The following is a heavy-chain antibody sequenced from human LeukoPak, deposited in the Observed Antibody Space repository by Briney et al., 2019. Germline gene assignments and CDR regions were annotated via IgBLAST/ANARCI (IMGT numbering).Heavy chain of an antibody. CDR3: ARGDMMLRGVIDEIDP. J-gene: IGHJ5*02. D-gene: IGHD3-10*01. CDR2: THYSGRT. Sequence: SETLSLICTVSGGSISTYYWMWIRQPPGKGLEWIGCTHYSGRTNYNPSLKSRVTMSVDTSNNLFSLTLSSVTGADSAVYYCARGDMMLRGVIDEIDPWGQGTLVTVPS. CDR1: GGSISTYY. V-gene: IGHV4-59*01.